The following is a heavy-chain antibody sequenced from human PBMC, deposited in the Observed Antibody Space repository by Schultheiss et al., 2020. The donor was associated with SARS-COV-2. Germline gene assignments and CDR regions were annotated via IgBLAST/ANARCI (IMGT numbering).Heavy chain of an antibody. V-gene: IGHV4-59*12. Sequence: SETLSLTCTVSGGSISSYYWSWIRQPPGKGLEWIGYIYYSGSTNYNPSLKSRVTISVETSKNQFSLNLSSVTAADTAVYHCARRAGTTFSYYYGMDVWGQGTTVTVSS. CDR2: IYYSGST. J-gene: IGHJ6*02. CDR1: GGSISSYY. D-gene: IGHD1-7*01. CDR3: ARRAGTTFSYYYGMDV.